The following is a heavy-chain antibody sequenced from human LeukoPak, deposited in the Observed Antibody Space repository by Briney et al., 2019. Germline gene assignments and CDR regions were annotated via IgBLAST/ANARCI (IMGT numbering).Heavy chain of an antibody. CDR3: ARDERDCSSTSCYWVY. V-gene: IGHV3-21*01. D-gene: IGHD2-2*01. CDR2: IGSSNNYI. Sequence: GGSLRLSCAASGFTFSSYTMTWVRRAPGKRLEWVSSIGSSNNYIHYADSMKGRVTISRDNAKNSLYLQMDSLRVEDTAVYYCARDERDCSSTSCYWVYWGQGTLVIVSS. CDR1: GFTFSSYT. J-gene: IGHJ4*02.